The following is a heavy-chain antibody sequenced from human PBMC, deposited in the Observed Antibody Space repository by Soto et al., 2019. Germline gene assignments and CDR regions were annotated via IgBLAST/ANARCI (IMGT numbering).Heavy chain of an antibody. CDR2: ISSSSSYI. D-gene: IGHD1-1*01. Sequence: PGGSLRLSCAASGFTFSSYSMNWVRQAPGKGLEWVSSISSSSSYIYYADSVKGRFTISRDNAKNSLYLQMNSLRAEDTAVYYCARDNWNPRLSEYGMDVWGQGTTVTVSS. J-gene: IGHJ6*02. CDR3: ARDNWNPRLSEYGMDV. CDR1: GFTFSSYS. V-gene: IGHV3-21*01.